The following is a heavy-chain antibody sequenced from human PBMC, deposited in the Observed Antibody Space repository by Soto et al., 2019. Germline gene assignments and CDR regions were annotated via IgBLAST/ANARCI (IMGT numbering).Heavy chain of an antibody. V-gene: IGHV4-34*01. CDR1: GGSFSGYY. J-gene: IGHJ4*02. Sequence: SETLSLTCAVYGGSFSGYYWSWIRQPPGKGLEWIGEINHSGSTNYNPSLKSRVTISVDTSKNQFSLKLSSVTAADTAVYYCARGGLGGYDYGSYYFDYWGQGTLVTVSS. D-gene: IGHD5-12*01. CDR2: INHSGST. CDR3: ARGGLGGYDYGSYYFDY.